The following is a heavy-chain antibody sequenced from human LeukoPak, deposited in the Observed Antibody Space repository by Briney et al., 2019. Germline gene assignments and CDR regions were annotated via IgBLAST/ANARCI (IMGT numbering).Heavy chain of an antibody. Sequence: RSLSLSCAASGFTFSSYAMHWVRQAPGKGLEWVAVISFDGSNKYYADSVKGRFTISRDNSKNTLYLQMNSLRVEDTAVYYCARTFFGVAIIGVMDVWGKGTTVTVSS. V-gene: IGHV3-30*01. CDR1: GFTFSSYA. D-gene: IGHD3-3*01. CDR3: ARTFFGVAIIGVMDV. J-gene: IGHJ6*04. CDR2: ISFDGSNK.